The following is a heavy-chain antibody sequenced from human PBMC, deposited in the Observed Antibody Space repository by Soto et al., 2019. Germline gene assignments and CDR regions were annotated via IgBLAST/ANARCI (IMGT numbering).Heavy chain of an antibody. CDR2: IIPIFGTA. J-gene: IGHJ6*02. V-gene: IGHV1-69*13. D-gene: IGHD5-18*01. CDR3: AREGRTRGYTYVSSPYYYYYGLDV. Sequence: SVKVSCKASGGTFSDYAISWVRQAPGQGLEWMGRIIPIFGTANYAKKFQGRVTIAADESTSSAYMELSSLRFEDTAVYYCAREGRTRGYTYVSSPYYYYYGLDVWGQGTAVTVSS. CDR1: GGTFSDYA.